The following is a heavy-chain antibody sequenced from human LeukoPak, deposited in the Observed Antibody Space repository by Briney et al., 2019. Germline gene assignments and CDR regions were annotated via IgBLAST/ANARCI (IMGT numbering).Heavy chain of an antibody. D-gene: IGHD1-1*01. CDR2: MNPNSGNT. V-gene: IGHV1-8*01. CDR3: ARRTGYYNYMDV. Sequence: ASVKVSCKASGYTFTSYDINWVRQATGQGLEWMGWMNPNSGNTGYAQKFQGRVTMTRNTSISTAYMELSSLRSEDTAVYYCARRTGYYNYMDVWGKATTVTVSS. CDR1: GYTFTSYD. J-gene: IGHJ6*03.